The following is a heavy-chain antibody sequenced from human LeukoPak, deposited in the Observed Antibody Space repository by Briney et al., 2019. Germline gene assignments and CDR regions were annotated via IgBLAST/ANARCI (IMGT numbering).Heavy chain of an antibody. CDR3: ARGSYYFDY. CDR1: GDSFSSYS. V-gene: IGHV4-59*01. J-gene: IGHJ4*02. Sequence: SETLSLTCSVSGDSFSSYSWSWIRQPPGKGLEWIGDIHYSGSTNYNPSLKSRVTISLDTSKNQFCLKVSSVTAADTAVYYCARGSYYFDYWGQGTLVTVSS. CDR2: IHYSGST.